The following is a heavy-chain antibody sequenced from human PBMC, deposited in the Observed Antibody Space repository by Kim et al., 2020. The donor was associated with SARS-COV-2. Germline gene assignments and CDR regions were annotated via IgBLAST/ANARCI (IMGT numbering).Heavy chain of an antibody. CDR2: ISGSGGST. D-gene: IGHD3-16*02. CDR1: GFTFSSYA. V-gene: IGHV3-23*01. Sequence: GGSLRLSCAASGFTFSSYAISWVRQAPGKGLEWVSAISGSGGSTYYADSVKGRFTISRDNSKNTLYLQMNSLIAEDTAVYYCAKDPGTITFGGVIVIGAFDYWGQGTLVTVSS. CDR3: AKDPGTITFGGVIVIGAFDY. J-gene: IGHJ4*02.